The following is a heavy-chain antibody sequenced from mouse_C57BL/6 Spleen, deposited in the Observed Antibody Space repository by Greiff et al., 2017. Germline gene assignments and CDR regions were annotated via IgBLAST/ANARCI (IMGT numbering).Heavy chain of an antibody. CDR3: ARIAEGKITTVVARYFDV. CDR1: GFSLSTFGMG. D-gene: IGHD1-1*01. J-gene: IGHJ1*03. V-gene: IGHV8-8*01. CDR2: IWWDDDK. Sequence: QVTLKESGPGILQPSQTLSLTCSFSGFSLSTFGMGVGGIRQPSGKGLEWLAHIWWDDDKYYNPALKSRLTISKDTSKNQVFLKIANVETADTATYYCARIAEGKITTVVARYFDVWGTGTTVTVSS.